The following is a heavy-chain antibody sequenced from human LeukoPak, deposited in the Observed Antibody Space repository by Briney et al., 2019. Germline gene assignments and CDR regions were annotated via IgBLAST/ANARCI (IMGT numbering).Heavy chain of an antibody. J-gene: IGHJ4*02. CDR3: ARGSLTGRTGYDFVS. Sequence: SETLSLTCTVCGVSIISYYWSGIRQPPGKGLEGMGYIYYSGNTNYNPSLKSRVTISLDTSRNQFSLKLSSVTAADTAVYYCARGSLTGRTGYDFVSWGQGTLVTVSS. CDR2: IYYSGNT. CDR1: GVSIISYY. D-gene: IGHD3-9*01. V-gene: IGHV4-59*01.